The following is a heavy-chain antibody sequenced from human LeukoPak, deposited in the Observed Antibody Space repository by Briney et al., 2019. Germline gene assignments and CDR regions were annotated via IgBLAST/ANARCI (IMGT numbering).Heavy chain of an antibody. Sequence: SETLSLTCSVSGGSVTTPSYYWGWIRQPPGKGLEWIGSFYYDGSTYYNSSLKSRLTISVDTSKNHFSLRLSSVTAADTAVYYCARITGTTHFFIDYWGQGTLVTVSS. CDR2: FYYDGST. V-gene: IGHV4-39*02. CDR3: ARITGTTHFFIDY. CDR1: GGSVTTPSYY. J-gene: IGHJ4*02. D-gene: IGHD1-20*01.